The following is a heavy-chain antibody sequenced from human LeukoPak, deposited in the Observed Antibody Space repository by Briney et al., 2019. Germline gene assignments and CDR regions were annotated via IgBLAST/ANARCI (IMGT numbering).Heavy chain of an antibody. CDR2: IIPIFGTA. CDR1: GGTFSSYA. Sequence: GASVKVSCKASGGTFSSYAISWVRQAPGQGLEWMGGIIPIFGTANYAQKFQGRVTITAGESTSTAYMELSSLRSEDTAVYYCARDVPSYYYGSGSYPNPMDVWGQGTTVTVSS. D-gene: IGHD3-10*01. V-gene: IGHV1-69*13. CDR3: ARDVPSYYYGSGSYPNPMDV. J-gene: IGHJ6*02.